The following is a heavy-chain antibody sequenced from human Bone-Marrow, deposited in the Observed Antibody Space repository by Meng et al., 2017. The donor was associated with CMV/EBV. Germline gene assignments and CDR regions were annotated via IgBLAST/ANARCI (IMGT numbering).Heavy chain of an antibody. CDR3: ARDYYDSSSRPDY. Sequence: ASGKVSCKASGYTFTNCFIHWVRQAPGQGLEWMARINPSGDSTTYAQKFQGRVTMTTDTSTSTAYMELRSLRSDDTAVYYCARDYYDSSSRPDYWGQGTLVTVSS. J-gene: IGHJ4*02. CDR1: GYTFTNCF. D-gene: IGHD3-3*01. V-gene: IGHV1-46*01. CDR2: INPSGDST.